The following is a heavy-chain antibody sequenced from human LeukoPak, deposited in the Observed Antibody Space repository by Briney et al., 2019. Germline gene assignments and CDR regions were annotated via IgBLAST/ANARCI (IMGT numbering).Heavy chain of an antibody. D-gene: IGHD4-11*01. CDR1: GGSFSSYF. CDR3: ARAPVGPAVTDYYYYYSYMDV. CDR2: IYTSGST. Sequence: PSETLSLSCSVSGGSFSSYFLSWIRQPPGKGLDWIGRIYTSGSTNYNPPLKSRVTISVDTSKNQFSLKLSSVTAAHTAVYYCARAPVGPAVTDYYYYYSYMDVWGKGTTVTVSS. J-gene: IGHJ6*03. V-gene: IGHV4-4*07.